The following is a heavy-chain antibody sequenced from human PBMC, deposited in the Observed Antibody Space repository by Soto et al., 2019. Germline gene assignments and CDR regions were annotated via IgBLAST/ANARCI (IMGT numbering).Heavy chain of an antibody. V-gene: IGHV4-39*01. D-gene: IGHD3-10*01. Sequence: PSETLSLTCTVSGGSISRSSYYWGWIRQPPGRGLEWIGTIYHSGSTFYNPSLKSRVTISVDTSKNQFSLKLSSVTAADTAVYYCARNYYGSGSYYRDYYYDGMDVWGQGTTVTVSS. CDR1: GGSISRSSYY. CDR2: IYHSGST. J-gene: IGHJ6*02. CDR3: ARNYYGSGSYYRDYYYDGMDV.